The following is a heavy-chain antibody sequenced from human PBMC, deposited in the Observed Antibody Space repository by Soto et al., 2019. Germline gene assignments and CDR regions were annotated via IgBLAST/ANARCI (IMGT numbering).Heavy chain of an antibody. V-gene: IGHV1-46*01. CDR1: GYTFTSYY. CDR2: INHSGGST. Sequence: QVQLVQSGAEVKKPGASVKVSCKASGYTFTSYYMHWVRQAPGQGLEWMGIINHSGGSTSYAQKFQGRVTMTRDTSTSTVYMELSSLRSEDTAVYYCARQVIYFDWQITPYFDYWGQGTLVTVSS. J-gene: IGHJ4*02. CDR3: ARQVIYFDWQITPYFDY. D-gene: IGHD3-9*01.